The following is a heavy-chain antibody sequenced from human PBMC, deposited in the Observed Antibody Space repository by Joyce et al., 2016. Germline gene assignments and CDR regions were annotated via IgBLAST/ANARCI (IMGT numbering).Heavy chain of an antibody. Sequence: HLQESGPGLVKPSETLSLTCTISGDSFSGTSYYWSWIRQSPGKGLEWLGFMYNSETTHYNPALGGRVSISVGAAKKQFSLRLTSVTSADTAMYYCATSLPSRVGGFQFFGMDVWGQGTTVIVS. CDR1: GDSFSGTSYY. V-gene: IGHV4-61*01. CDR3: ATSLPSRVGGFQFFGMDV. J-gene: IGHJ6*02. CDR2: MYNSETT. D-gene: IGHD3-10*01.